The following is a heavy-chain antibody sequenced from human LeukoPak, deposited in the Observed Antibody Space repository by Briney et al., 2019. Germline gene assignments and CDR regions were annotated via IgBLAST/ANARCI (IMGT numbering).Heavy chain of an antibody. V-gene: IGHV3-23*01. Sequence: GGSLRLSCTASGFTFSSSAITWVSQARGKGLEWVSGISGSGSGTYYADFVKGRFTNSRDNSKNTMYLEMNSLRADDTAVYYCAKMNSYMDVWGKGTTVTVSS. D-gene: IGHD1/OR15-1a*01. CDR2: ISGSGSGT. J-gene: IGHJ6*03. CDR3: AKMNSYMDV. CDR1: GFTFSSSA.